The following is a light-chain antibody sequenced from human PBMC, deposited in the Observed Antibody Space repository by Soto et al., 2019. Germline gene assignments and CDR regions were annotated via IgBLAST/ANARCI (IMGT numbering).Light chain of an antibody. V-gene: IGKV3-11*01. CDR2: DAS. Sequence: EIVLTQSPATLSLSPGERATLSCRASQSVGSYLAWYQQKPGQAPRLLIYDASNRATGIPARFSGSGFGTDFTLTISTLEPEDFAVYYCQQRSNWPRGTFGQGTRWIS. CDR3: QQRSNWPRGT. CDR1: QSVGSY. J-gene: IGKJ1*01.